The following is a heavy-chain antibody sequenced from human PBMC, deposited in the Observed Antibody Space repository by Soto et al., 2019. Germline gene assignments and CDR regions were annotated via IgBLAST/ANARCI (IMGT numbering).Heavy chain of an antibody. D-gene: IGHD2-8*01. J-gene: IGHJ6*01. CDR3: ARGFRNGFNV. V-gene: IGHV3-21*01. CDR1: GFTFSGYS. Sequence: EVQLVESGGGLVKPGGSLRLSCVASGFTFSGYSINWVRQAPGKGLEWVSYISGPSIYIYYADSVKGRFTISRDNDKSAVYLQMNSLRAEDTAVYYCARGFRNGFNVW. CDR2: ISGPSIYI.